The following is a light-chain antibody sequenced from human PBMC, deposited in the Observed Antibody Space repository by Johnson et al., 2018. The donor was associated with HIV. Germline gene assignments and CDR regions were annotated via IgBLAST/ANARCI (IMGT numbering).Light chain of an antibody. J-gene: IGLJ1*01. CDR1: SSNIGNNY. Sequence: QSVLTQPPSVSAAPGQKVTISCSGSSSNIGNNYVSWYQQLPGTAPKLLIYENNKRPSGIPDRFSGSQSGTSATLDITVLQTGDEADYYCGTWDSSLSAGGVFGTGTKVTVL. V-gene: IGLV1-51*02. CDR2: ENN. CDR3: GTWDSSLSAGGV.